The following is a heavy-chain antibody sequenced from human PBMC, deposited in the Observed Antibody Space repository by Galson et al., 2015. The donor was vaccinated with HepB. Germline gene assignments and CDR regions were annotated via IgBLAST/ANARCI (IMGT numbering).Heavy chain of an antibody. CDR1: GFTFSNAW. CDR2: IKSKTDGGTT. J-gene: IGHJ5*02. D-gene: IGHD5-24*01. CDR3: TTDPEMATIT. V-gene: IGHV3-15*01. Sequence: SLRLSCAASGFTFSNAWMSWVRQAPGEGLEWVGRIKSKTDGGTTDYAAPVKGRFTISRDDSKNTLYLLMNSLKTEDTAVYYCTTDPEMATITWGQGTLVTVSS.